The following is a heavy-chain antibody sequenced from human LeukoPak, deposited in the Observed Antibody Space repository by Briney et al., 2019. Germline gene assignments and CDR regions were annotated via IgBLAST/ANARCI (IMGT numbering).Heavy chain of an antibody. D-gene: IGHD3-22*01. Sequence: GASVTVSCKASGYTFTGYYMHWVRQAPGQGLGWMGRINPNSGGTNYAQKFQGRVTMTRDTSISTAYMELSRLRSDDTAVYYCARGGNFRDYYDSSGFYWGQGTLVTVSS. J-gene: IGHJ4*02. CDR2: INPNSGGT. V-gene: IGHV1-2*06. CDR3: ARGGNFRDYYDSSGFY. CDR1: GYTFTGYY.